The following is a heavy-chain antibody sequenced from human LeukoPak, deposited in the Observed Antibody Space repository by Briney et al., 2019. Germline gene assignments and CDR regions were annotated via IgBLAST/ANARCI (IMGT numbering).Heavy chain of an antibody. CDR2: ISYDGSNK. CDR1: GFTFSSYA. J-gene: IGHJ4*02. CDR3: ARGGGLRYNSGWYWYFDY. D-gene: IGHD6-19*01. V-gene: IGHV3-30-3*01. Sequence: GRSLRLSCAASGFTFSSYAMHWVRQAPGKGLEWVAVISYDGSNKYYADSVKGRFTISRDNSKNTLYLQMNSLRAEDTAVYYCARGGGLRYNSGWYWYFDYWGQGTLVTVSS.